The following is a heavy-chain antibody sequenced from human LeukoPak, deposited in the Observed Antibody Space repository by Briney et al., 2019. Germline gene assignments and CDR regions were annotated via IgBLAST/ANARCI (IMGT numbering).Heavy chain of an antibody. D-gene: IGHD6-19*01. V-gene: IGHV4-39*01. J-gene: IGHJ4*02. Sequence: SETLSLTCTVSGGSISSSSYYWGWIRQPPGKGLEWIGSIYYSGSTYYNPSLKSRVTISVDTSKNQFSLKLSSVTAADTAVYYCARGGAEAGTFPFDYWGQGTLVTVSS. CDR2: IYYSGST. CDR1: GGSISSSSYY. CDR3: ARGGAEAGTFPFDY.